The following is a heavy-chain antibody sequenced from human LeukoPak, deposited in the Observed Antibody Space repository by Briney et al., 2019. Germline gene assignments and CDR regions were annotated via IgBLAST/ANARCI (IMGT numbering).Heavy chain of an antibody. CDR1: GFTFGNHG. CDR3: AKDRSGVTTEFDN. V-gene: IGHV3-23*01. D-gene: IGHD4-17*01. J-gene: IGHJ4*02. CDR2: IIGASDST. Sequence: GGSLRLSCAASGFTFGNHGMNWVRQPPGKGLEWVPLIIGASDSTYYAESVKDRFTISRDRSKNTLYLQMNSLLVEDTAIYYCAKDRSGVTTEFDNWGQGALVTVSS.